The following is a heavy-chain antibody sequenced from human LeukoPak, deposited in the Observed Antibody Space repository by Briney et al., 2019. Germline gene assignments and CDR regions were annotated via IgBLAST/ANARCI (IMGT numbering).Heavy chain of an antibody. CDR1: GFTFSSYS. CDR2: ISSSSSTI. J-gene: IGHJ4*02. CDR3: ARDRGDGGYSGYEDFDY. V-gene: IGHV3-48*01. D-gene: IGHD5-12*01. Sequence: PGGSLRLSCAASGFTFSSYSMNWVRQAPGKGLEWVSYISSSSSTIYYADSVKGRFAISRDNAENSLYLQMNSLRAEDTAVYYCARDRGDGGYSGYEDFDYWGQGTLVTVSS.